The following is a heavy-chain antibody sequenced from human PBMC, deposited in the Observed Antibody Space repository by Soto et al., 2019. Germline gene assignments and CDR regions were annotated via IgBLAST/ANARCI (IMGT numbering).Heavy chain of an antibody. V-gene: IGHV4-59*01. CDR3: ARAKSNYQTFDH. D-gene: IGHD4-4*01. J-gene: IGHJ4*02. Sequence: PSETLSLTCTVSGDSMSSYYWSWIRQPPGKGLEWNGYIYYSGRTTYNPSLRSRDTMSVDTSKNQISLRQRSVTAADTAVYYCARAKSNYQTFDHWGQGSQVTVS. CDR1: GDSMSSYY. CDR2: IYYSGRT.